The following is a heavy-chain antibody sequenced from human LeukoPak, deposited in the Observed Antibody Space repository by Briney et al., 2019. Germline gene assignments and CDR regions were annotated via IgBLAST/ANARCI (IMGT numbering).Heavy chain of an antibody. Sequence: ASVKVSCKASGGTFSSYAISWVRQAPGQGLKWMGGIIPIFGTANYAQKFQGRVTITTDEATNTAYMELTGLRSEDTAVYYCASDIYGSQPSDYWGQGTLVIVSS. CDR2: IIPIFGTA. D-gene: IGHD3-10*01. CDR1: GGTFSSYA. CDR3: ASDIYGSQPSDY. J-gene: IGHJ4*02. V-gene: IGHV1-69*05.